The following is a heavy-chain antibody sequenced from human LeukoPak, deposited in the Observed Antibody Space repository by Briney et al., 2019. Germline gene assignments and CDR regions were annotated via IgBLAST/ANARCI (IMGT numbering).Heavy chain of an antibody. CDR3: AKEYTPSSPLGELDS. V-gene: IGHV3-30*02. CDR1: GFNLNSYA. J-gene: IGHJ4*02. Sequence: GGSLRLSCAVPGFNLNSYAMHWVRQAPGKGMEWVAVIRHDEANSFYADSVQGRFTISRDTSKKLLYLQMNSLRVEDTAVYYCAKEYTPSSPLGELDSWGQGTLVTVSS. D-gene: IGHD6-6*01. CDR2: IRHDEANS.